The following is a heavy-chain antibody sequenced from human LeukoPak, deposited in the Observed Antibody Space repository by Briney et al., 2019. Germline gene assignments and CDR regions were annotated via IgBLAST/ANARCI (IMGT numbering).Heavy chain of an antibody. CDR3: ARGGRASLGPFLRFPDY. CDR2: MNPNSGNT. V-gene: IGHV1-8*03. Sequence: ASVKVSCKASGYTFTSYDINWVRQATGQGLEWMGWMNPNSGNTGYAQKFQGRVTITRNTSISTAYMELSSLRSEDTAVYYCARGGRASLGPFLRFPDYWGQGTLVTVSS. CDR1: GYTFTSYD. J-gene: IGHJ4*02. D-gene: IGHD3-3*01.